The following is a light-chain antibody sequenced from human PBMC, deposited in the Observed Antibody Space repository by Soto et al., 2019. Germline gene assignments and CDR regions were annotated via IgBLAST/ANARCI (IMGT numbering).Light chain of an antibody. V-gene: IGKV3D-15*01. J-gene: IGKJ4*01. Sequence: EIVLTHSPSTLSLSAWERATLSCRASQGVSSSLAWYQQKPGQAPRLVIYDIFTRATGVPTRISGSGSGTEFTLTISSLQSEDFAVYYCQQYNSWPLTFGGGTKVDIK. CDR1: QGVSSS. CDR2: DIF. CDR3: QQYNSWPLT.